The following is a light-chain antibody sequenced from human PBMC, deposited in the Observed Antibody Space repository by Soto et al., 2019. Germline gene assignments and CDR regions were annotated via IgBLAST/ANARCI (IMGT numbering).Light chain of an antibody. CDR3: AAWDDSLNGSYV. J-gene: IGLJ1*01. CDR1: SSNIGSNT. V-gene: IGLV1-44*01. CDR2: SNN. Sequence: QSALTQPPSASGTPGQTVTISCSGSSSNIGSNTVNWYQQLPGTAPKLLTYSNNQRPSGVPDRFSGSKSGTSASLAISGLQSEDEADYYCAAWDDSLNGSYVFGTGTKVTVL.